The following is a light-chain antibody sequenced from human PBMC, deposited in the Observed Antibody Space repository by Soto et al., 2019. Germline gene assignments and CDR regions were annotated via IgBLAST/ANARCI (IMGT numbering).Light chain of an antibody. CDR1: SSDVGSYNR. Sequence: QSALTQPPSVSGSPGQSVTISCTGTSSDVGSYNRVSWYQQPPGTAPKLMIYEVNNRPSGVPDRFSGSKSGNTASLTISGLQAEDEADYYCSSFTSNSTLVFGGGTKVTVL. CDR3: SSFTSNSTLV. V-gene: IGLV2-18*02. J-gene: IGLJ3*02. CDR2: EVN.